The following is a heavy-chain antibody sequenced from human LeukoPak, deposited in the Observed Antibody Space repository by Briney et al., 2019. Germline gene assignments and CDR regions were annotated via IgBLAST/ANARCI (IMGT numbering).Heavy chain of an antibody. CDR1: GYTFTSYD. V-gene: IGHV1-8*01. J-gene: IGHJ3*02. CDR3: ASYGRTEGDAFDI. CDR2: MNPNSGNT. D-gene: IGHD1/OR15-1a*01. Sequence: GASVKVSCKASGYTFTSYDINWVRQATGQGLEWMGWMNPNSGNTGYAQKFQGRVTMTRNTSISTAYMELSSPRSEDTAVYYCASYGRTEGDAFDIWGQGTMVTVSS.